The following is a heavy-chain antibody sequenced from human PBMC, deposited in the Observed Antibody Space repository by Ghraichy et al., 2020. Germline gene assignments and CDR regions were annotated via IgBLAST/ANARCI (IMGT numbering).Heavy chain of an antibody. CDR3: AKRAVVEAATPFFDY. D-gene: IGHD2-15*01. CDR1: GFTFSSYA. V-gene: IGHV3-23*01. CDR2: VSGSGDAT. J-gene: IGHJ4*02. Sequence: GGSLRLSCAASGFTFSSYAMSWVRQAPGKGLEWVSAVSGSGDATYYADSVKGRFTISRDNSKNTLYLQMNSLSAEDTAAYYCAKRAVVEAATPFFDYWGQGTLVTVSS.